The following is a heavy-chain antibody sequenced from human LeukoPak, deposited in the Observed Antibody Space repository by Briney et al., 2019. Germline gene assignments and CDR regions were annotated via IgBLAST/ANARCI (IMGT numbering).Heavy chain of an antibody. D-gene: IGHD6-13*01. CDR1: GGSISNYY. CDR3: ARNLIPEQLVLNF. V-gene: IGHV4-59*01. J-gene: IGHJ4*02. Sequence: KPSETLSLTCTVSGGSISNYYWNWLRQPPGKGLEWIGYIYYTGSTNYSPSLKSRVTMSVDTSKNQFSLNLRSVTPEDTAVYYCARNLIPEQLVLNFWGQGTLVTVSS. CDR2: IYYTGST.